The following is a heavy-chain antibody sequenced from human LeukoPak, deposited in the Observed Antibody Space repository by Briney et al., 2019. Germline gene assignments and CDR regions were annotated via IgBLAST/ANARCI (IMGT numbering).Heavy chain of an antibody. Sequence: SETLSLTCTVSGGSISNYYWNWIRQPPGKGLEWIGYITGSIYFSGSTSYDPSLESRVTISVDTSKNQFSLTLNSVTAADTAVYYCARDSRDYGSGSYSDVWGQGTPVTVSS. J-gene: IGHJ6*02. CDR3: ARDSRDYGSGSYSDV. CDR1: GGSISNYY. CDR2: ITGSIYFSGST. V-gene: IGHV4-59*01. D-gene: IGHD3-10*01.